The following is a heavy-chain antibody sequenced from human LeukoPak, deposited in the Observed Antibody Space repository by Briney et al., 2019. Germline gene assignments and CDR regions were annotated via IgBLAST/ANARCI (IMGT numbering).Heavy chain of an antibody. J-gene: IGHJ3*02. D-gene: IGHD6-19*01. V-gene: IGHV4-34*01. CDR1: GGSFSGYY. Sequence: PLETLSLTCAVYGGSFSGYYWSWIRQPPGKGLEWIGEINHSGSTNYNPSLKSRVTISVDTSKNQFSLKLSSVTAADTAVYYCARPGYSSGWYGVAGAFDIWGQGTMVTVSS. CDR2: INHSGST. CDR3: ARPGYSSGWYGVAGAFDI.